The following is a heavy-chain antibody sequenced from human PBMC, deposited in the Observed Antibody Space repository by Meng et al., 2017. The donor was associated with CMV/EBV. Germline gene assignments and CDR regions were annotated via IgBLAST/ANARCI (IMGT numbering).Heavy chain of an antibody. CDR3: ARARERITIFGVVTYFGMDV. V-gene: IGHV3-48*03. Sequence: GGSLRLSCAASGFTFSSYEMNWVRQAPGKGLEWVSYISSSGSTIYYADSVKGRFTISRDNAKNSLYLQMNSLRAEDTAVYYCARARERITIFGVVTYFGMDVWGQGTTVTAP. D-gene: IGHD3-3*01. CDR1: GFTFSSYE. J-gene: IGHJ6*02. CDR2: ISSSGSTI.